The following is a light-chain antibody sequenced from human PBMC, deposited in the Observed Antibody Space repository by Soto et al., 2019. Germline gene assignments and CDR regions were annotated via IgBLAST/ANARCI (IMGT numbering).Light chain of an antibody. Sequence: ELVMTQSPATLSVSQGERATLSFRASQGVGSDLAWSQQKPCQAPRLVTHDIFTRSTGAPTRIRARGSGTEFTLTIRSRQSEDFAFYYCQQYKSWPLTFGGGTKVDLK. V-gene: IGKV3D-15*01. CDR3: QQYKSWPLT. CDR2: DIF. J-gene: IGKJ4*01. CDR1: QGVGSD.